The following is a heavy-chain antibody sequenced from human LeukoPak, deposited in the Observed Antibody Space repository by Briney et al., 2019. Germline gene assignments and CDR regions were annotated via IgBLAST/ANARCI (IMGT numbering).Heavy chain of an antibody. V-gene: IGHV3-7*01. CDR3: AREAALWFGEPGLFDY. CDR2: IKQDGSEK. CDR1: GLTFRRYW. D-gene: IGHD3-10*01. Sequence: GGSLRLSCAASGLTFRRYWMSWVRQAPGKGLEWVANIKQDGSEKYYVDSVKGRFTISRDNAKNSLYLQMNSLRAEDTAVYYCAREAALWFGEPGLFDYWGQGTLVTVSS. J-gene: IGHJ4*02.